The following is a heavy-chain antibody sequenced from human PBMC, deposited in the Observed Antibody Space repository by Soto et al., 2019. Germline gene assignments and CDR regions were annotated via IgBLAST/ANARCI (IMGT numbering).Heavy chain of an antibody. J-gene: IGHJ4*02. CDR2: INPSGGST. Sequence: EASVKVSCKASGYTFTSYYMHWVRQAPGQGLEWMGIINPSGGSTSYAQKFQGRVTMTRDTSTSTVYMELSSLRSEDTAVYYCARVGGNSEAPYYFDYWGQGTLVTVSS. V-gene: IGHV1-46*01. CDR1: GYTFTSYY. CDR3: ARVGGNSEAPYYFDY. D-gene: IGHD2-21*02.